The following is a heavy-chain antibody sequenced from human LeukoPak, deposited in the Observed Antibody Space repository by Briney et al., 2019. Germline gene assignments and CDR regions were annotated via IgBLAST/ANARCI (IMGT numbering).Heavy chain of an antibody. CDR1: GYTFTNYA. D-gene: IGHD4-17*01. Sequence: ASVKVSCKASGYTFTNYAISWVRQAPGQGLEWMGWISAYNDNINYAQKLQGRVTMTTDKSTSTAYMELRSLRSDDTAVYYCARDLHGAHYFDYWGQGNLVTVSS. CDR2: ISAYNDNI. J-gene: IGHJ4*02. CDR3: ARDLHGAHYFDY. V-gene: IGHV1-18*01.